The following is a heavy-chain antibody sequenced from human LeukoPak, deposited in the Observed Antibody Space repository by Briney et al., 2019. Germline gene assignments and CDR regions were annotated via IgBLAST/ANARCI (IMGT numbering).Heavy chain of an antibody. D-gene: IGHD3-22*01. V-gene: IGHV4-4*07. J-gene: IGHJ4*02. CDR2: VYTSGSA. Sequence: SETLSLTCTVSGVSITTYFWSWIRRPAGKGLEWIGRVYTSGSASYNPSLNSRVSMSIDTSKNQFSLNLSSVTVADTAIYYCARGDSSGYLEYWGQGTRVTVSS. CDR3: ARGDSSGYLEY. CDR1: GVSITTYF.